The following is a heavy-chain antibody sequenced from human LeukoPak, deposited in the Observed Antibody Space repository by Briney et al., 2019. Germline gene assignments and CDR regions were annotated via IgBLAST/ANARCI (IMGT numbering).Heavy chain of an antibody. Sequence: SETLSLTCTVSGGSISSYYWSWIRQPPGKGLEWIGYIYYSGSTNYNPSLKSRVTISVDTSKNQFSLKLSSVTAADTAVYYCARGRLGYQTKTKRATNNWFDPWGQGTLVTVSS. CDR3: ARGRLGYQTKTKRATNNWFDP. J-gene: IGHJ5*02. CDR1: GGSISSYY. V-gene: IGHV4-59*12. CDR2: IYYSGST. D-gene: IGHD5-18*01.